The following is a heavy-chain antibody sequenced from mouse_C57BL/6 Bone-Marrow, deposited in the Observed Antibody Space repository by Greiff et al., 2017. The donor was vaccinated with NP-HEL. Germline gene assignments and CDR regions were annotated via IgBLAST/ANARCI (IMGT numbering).Heavy chain of an antibody. V-gene: IGHV1-62-2*01. J-gene: IGHJ2*01. Sequence: VMLVESGAELVKPGASVKLSCKASGYTFTEYTIHWVKQRSGQGLEWIGWFYPGSGSIKYNEKFKDKATLTADNSSSTVYMELSRLTSEDSAVYFCARHGDYYGSLDYWGQGTTLTVSS. D-gene: IGHD1-1*01. CDR1: GYTFTEYT. CDR3: ARHGDYYGSLDY. CDR2: FYPGSGSI.